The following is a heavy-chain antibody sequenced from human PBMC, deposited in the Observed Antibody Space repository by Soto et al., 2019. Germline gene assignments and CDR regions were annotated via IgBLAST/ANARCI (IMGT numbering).Heavy chain of an antibody. Sequence: TSETLSLTCTVSGGSISSYYWSWIRQPPGKGLEWIGYIYYSGSTNYNPSLKSRVTISVDTSKNQFSLKLSSVTAADTAVYYRARVLSRVGRITMIVGLDYWGQGTLVTVSS. CDR3: ARVLSRVGRITMIVGLDY. V-gene: IGHV4-59*01. D-gene: IGHD3-22*01. J-gene: IGHJ4*02. CDR1: GGSISSYY. CDR2: IYYSGST.